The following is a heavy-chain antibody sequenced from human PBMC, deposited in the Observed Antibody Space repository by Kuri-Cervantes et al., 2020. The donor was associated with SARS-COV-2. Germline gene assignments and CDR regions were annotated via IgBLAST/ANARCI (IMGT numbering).Heavy chain of an antibody. J-gene: IGHJ4*02. D-gene: IGHD4-17*01. Sequence: GESLRLSCAASGFTFSSYAISWVRQAPGKGLEWVSAISGSGGSTYYADSVKGRFTISRDNSKNTLYLQMNSLRAEDTAVYYCAKAPYGDKGAFHYWGQGTRATVSS. CDR1: GFTFSSYA. CDR3: AKAPYGDKGAFHY. CDR2: ISGSGGST. V-gene: IGHV3-23*01.